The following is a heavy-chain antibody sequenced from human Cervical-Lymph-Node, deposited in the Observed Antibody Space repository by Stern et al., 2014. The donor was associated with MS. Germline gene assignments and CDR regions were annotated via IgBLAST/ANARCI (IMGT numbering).Heavy chain of an antibody. J-gene: IGHJ4*02. CDR1: GFSLVTSGVR. Sequence: QVTLKESGPALVKPTQTLTLTCTFSGFSLVTSGVRVSWIRQPPGQALEWLARIDWNDKACYNTSLMTRLTIAKDASKSQVVLTMTNVDPVDTATYYCARMMGSGYRHYFDYWGQGTPVTVS. D-gene: IGHD3-3*01. CDR2: IDWNDKA. V-gene: IGHV2-70*04. CDR3: ARMMGSGYRHYFDY.